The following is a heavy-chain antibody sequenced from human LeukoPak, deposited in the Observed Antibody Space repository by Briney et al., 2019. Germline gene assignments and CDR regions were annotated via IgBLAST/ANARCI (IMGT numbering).Heavy chain of an antibody. CDR1: GFTFSSYD. CDR3: AKAEQQLVRVQNAFDI. J-gene: IGHJ3*02. D-gene: IGHD6-13*01. Sequence: GGSLRLSCAASGFTFSSYDMHWVRQATGKGLEWVSAIGTAGDTYYPGSVKGRFTISRENAENSLYLQMNSLRAEDTAVYYCAKAEQQLVRVQNAFDIWGQGTMVTVSS. V-gene: IGHV3-13*01. CDR2: IGTAGDT.